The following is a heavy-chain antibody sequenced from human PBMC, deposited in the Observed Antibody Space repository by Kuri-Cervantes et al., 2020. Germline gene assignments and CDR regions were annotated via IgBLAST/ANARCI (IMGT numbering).Heavy chain of an antibody. CDR1: GGSISSSSYY. Sequence: SETLSLTCTVSGGSISSSSYYWGWIRQPPGKGLEWIGSIYYSGSTYYNPSLKSRVTISVDTSKNQFSLKLSSMIAADTAVYYCASSGQLGFWGQGTLVTVSS. D-gene: IGHD6-13*01. V-gene: IGHV4-39*07. CDR3: ASSGQLGF. CDR2: IYYSGST. J-gene: IGHJ4*02.